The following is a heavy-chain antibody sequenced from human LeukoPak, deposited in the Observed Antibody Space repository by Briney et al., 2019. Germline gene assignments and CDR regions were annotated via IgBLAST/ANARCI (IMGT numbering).Heavy chain of an antibody. CDR2: ISFDGSKK. Sequence: PGRSLRLSCAASGFTFSSYAMHWVRQAPGKGLEWVAIISFDGSKKYYADSVKGRFTISRDNSESTLFLQMNSLRAEDTAVYFCAKSIGAVGDFWGQGTLVTVSA. J-gene: IGHJ4*02. CDR3: AKSIGAVGDF. V-gene: IGHV3-30*18. CDR1: GFTFSSYA. D-gene: IGHD6-13*01.